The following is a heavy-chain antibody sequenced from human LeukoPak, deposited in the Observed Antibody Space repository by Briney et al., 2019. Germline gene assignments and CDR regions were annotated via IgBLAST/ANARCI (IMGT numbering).Heavy chain of an antibody. D-gene: IGHD6-6*01. CDR1: GFTFSSYA. CDR2: ISSSSKI. Sequence: GGSLRLSCAASGFTFSSYAMAWVRQAPGKGLEWLSYISSSSKINYADSVKGRFTISRDNAKNSLYLQMNSLRDEDTAVYYCARSANPGVHDFDPWGQRTPVTASS. V-gene: IGHV3-48*02. CDR3: ARSANPGVHDFDP. J-gene: IGHJ5*02.